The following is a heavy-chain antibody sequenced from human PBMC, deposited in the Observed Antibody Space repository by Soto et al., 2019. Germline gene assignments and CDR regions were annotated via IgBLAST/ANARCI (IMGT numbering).Heavy chain of an antibody. CDR1: GFTFSSYA. CDR2: ISGSGGST. D-gene: IGHD4-17*01. Sequence: GGSLRLSCAASGFTFSSYAMSWVRQAPGKGLEWVSAISGSGGSTYYADSVKGRFTISRDNSKNTLYLQMNSLRAEDTAVYYGAKDRAGDYGDSHDGAFDIWGQGTMVTVSS. CDR3: AKDRAGDYGDSHDGAFDI. V-gene: IGHV3-23*01. J-gene: IGHJ3*02.